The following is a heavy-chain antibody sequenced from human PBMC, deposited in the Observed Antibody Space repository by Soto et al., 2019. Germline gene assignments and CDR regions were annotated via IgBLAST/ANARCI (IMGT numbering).Heavy chain of an antibody. J-gene: IGHJ5*02. CDR2: ISSRNNDM. CDR1: GFTFSSYS. D-gene: IGHD5-12*01. CDR3: ARDVNGGFCGA. Sequence: EVQLVESGGGLVKPGGSLRLSCAASGFTFSSYSMNWVRQAPGKGLEWVSTISSRNNDMYYVDSVKGRFTISRDNARNSVYLQMNSLSADDPAVYYCARDVNGGFCGAWGQGTLVTVSS. V-gene: IGHV3-21*01.